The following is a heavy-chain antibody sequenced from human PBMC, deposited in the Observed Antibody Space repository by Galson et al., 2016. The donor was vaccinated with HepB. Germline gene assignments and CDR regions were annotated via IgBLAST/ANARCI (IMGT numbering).Heavy chain of an antibody. D-gene: IGHD6-13*01. CDR2: IIPIFGTA. V-gene: IGHV1-69*13. CDR1: GGTFSSYA. Sequence: SVKVSCKASGGTFSSYAISWVRQAPGQGLEWMGGIIPIFGTANYAQKFQGRVTITADESTSTAYMELSSLRSEDTAVYYCARGAAAGMGYYYYYGMDVWGQGTLVTVSS. CDR3: ARGAAAGMGYYYYYGMDV. J-gene: IGHJ6*02.